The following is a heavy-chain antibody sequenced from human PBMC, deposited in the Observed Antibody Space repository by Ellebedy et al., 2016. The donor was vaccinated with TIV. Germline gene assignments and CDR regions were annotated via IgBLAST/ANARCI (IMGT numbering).Heavy chain of an antibody. CDR1: GFTFGSFG. V-gene: IGHV3-33*03. Sequence: GESLKISCAVSGFTFGSFGMHWVRQAPGKGLEWVAVIWYDGSNKYYADSVKGRFTISRDNAKNSLYLQMNSLRAEDTAVYYCASGVHGTSSWYPEVWYFDLWGRGTLVTVSS. CDR2: IWYDGSNK. CDR3: ASGVHGTSSWYPEVWYFDL. D-gene: IGHD6-13*01. J-gene: IGHJ2*01.